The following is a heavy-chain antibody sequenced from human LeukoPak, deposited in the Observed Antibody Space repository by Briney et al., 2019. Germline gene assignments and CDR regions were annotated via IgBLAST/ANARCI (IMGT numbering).Heavy chain of an antibody. V-gene: IGHV1-18*01. CDR1: SYTFTSYG. CDR3: ARDVYTPSQLAGATYYYYYGMDV. J-gene: IGHJ6*02. Sequence: ASVKVSCKASSYTFTSYGISWVRQAPGQGLEWMGWISAYNGNTNYAQKLQGGVTMTTDTSTSTAYMELRSLRSDDTAVYYCARDVYTPSQLAGATYYYYYGMDVWGQGTTVTVSS. D-gene: IGHD1-26*01. CDR2: ISAYNGNT.